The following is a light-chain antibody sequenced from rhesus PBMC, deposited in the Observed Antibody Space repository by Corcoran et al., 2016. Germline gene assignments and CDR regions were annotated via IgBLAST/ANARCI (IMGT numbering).Light chain of an antibody. CDR2: GVS. V-gene: IGKV3S9*01. CDR1: QSGSSY. J-gene: IGKJ1*01. CDR3: QRYSNWPRT. Sequence: EIVMTQSPATLSLSPGERATLSCRSSQSGSSYVAWYQQKPEQAPRLLIYGVSSRATGIPDRFSGRGSGTEFTLSTSSREPEDFAFYCWQRYSNWPRTFGQGTKVEIK.